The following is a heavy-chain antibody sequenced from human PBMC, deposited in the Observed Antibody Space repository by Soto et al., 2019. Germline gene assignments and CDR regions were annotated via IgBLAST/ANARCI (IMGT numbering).Heavy chain of an antibody. V-gene: IGHV3-30*18. J-gene: IGHJ4*02. CDR1: GFTFNIYG. Sequence: SLRLSCAASGFTFNIYGMHWVRQALDKGLEWVALISYDGSNQYYADSVKGRFTISRDNSKNTLFLQMNSLRADDTAVYYCAKDQASGQGSFDSWGQGTLVTASS. CDR2: ISYDGSNQ. CDR3: AKDQASGQGSFDS.